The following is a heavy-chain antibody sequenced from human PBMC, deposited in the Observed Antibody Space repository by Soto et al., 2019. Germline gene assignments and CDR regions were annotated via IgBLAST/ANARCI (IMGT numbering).Heavy chain of an antibody. CDR3: ARHAYDSSGYYGNAFDI. J-gene: IGHJ3*02. CDR1: GYSFTSYW. V-gene: IGHV5-51*01. D-gene: IGHD3-22*01. CDR2: IYPGDSDT. Sequence: GKSLKISCKGSGYSFTSYWIGWVRQMPGKGLEWMGIIYPGDSDTRYSPSFQGQVTISADKSISTAYLQWSSLKASDTAMYYCARHAYDSSGYYGNAFDIWGQGTMVTVSS.